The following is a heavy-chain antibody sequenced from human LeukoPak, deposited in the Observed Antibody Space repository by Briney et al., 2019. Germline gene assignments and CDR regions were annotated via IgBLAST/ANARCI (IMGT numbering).Heavy chain of an antibody. J-gene: IGHJ4*02. D-gene: IGHD3-3*02. Sequence: PGGSLRLSCAASGFTFSSYAMRWVRQAPGKGLEWVSAISGSGGSSYYADSVKGRFTISRDNSKKKLYLQMNSLRAEDTAVYYCAKAALPFVECLSHYSFDYWGQGTLVTVSS. V-gene: IGHV3-23*01. CDR2: ISGSGGSS. CDR3: AKAALPFVECLSHYSFDY. CDR1: GFTFSSYA.